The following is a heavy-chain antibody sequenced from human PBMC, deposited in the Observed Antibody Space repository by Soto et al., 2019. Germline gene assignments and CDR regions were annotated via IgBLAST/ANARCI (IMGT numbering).Heavy chain of an antibody. CDR3: ARVRDPHLDHYGLDV. Sequence: ASVKVSCKTSGFTFNVYGLHWVRQAPGQGLEWVGGLIPIYDAPYYAQKFQGRVTITADKSTTTVHLELSSLRSEDTAVYFCARVRDPHLDHYGLDVWGQGTTVTVSS. V-gene: IGHV1-69*06. J-gene: IGHJ6*02. CDR2: LIPIYDAP. CDR1: GFTFNVYG.